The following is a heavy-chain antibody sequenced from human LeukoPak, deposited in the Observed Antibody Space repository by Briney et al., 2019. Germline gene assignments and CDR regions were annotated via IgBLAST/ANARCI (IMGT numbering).Heavy chain of an antibody. Sequence: PSETLSLTCTVSGGSISSSSYFWGWIRQPPGKGLEWIGSIYYSGSTYYNPSPKSRVTISVDTSKNQFSLKLSSVTAADTAVYYCARYGGPRVDPWGQGTLVTVSS. CDR2: IYYSGST. CDR3: ARYGGPRVDP. CDR1: GGSISSSSYF. D-gene: IGHD4/OR15-4a*01. J-gene: IGHJ5*02. V-gene: IGHV4-39*07.